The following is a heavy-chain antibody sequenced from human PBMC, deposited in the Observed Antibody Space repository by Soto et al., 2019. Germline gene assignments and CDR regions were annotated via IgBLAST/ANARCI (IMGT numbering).Heavy chain of an antibody. D-gene: IGHD1-26*01. CDR3: ATDLRSSTNYYYGMDV. V-gene: IGHV3-23*01. CDR1: GFSFSTYA. J-gene: IGHJ6*02. Sequence: EAQLLESGGGLVQPGGSLRLSCAASGFSFSTYAMSWVRQAPGKGLEWVSVISATGGSTFYADSVKGRFTVSRDNSGNTLYLQMISLRVEDTALYYCATDLRSSTNYYYGMDVWGQGTTVTVSS. CDR2: ISATGGST.